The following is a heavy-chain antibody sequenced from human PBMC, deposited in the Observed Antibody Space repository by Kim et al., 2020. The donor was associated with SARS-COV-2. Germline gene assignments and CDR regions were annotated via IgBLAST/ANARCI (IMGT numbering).Heavy chain of an antibody. CDR3: ARGLHDYGDYGGMDV. J-gene: IGHJ6*02. CDR2: INPSGGST. V-gene: IGHV1-46*01. D-gene: IGHD4-17*01. CDR1: GYTFTSYY. Sequence: ASVKVSCKASGYTFTSYYMHWVRQAPGQGLEWMGIINPSGGSTSYAQKFQGRVTMTRDTSTSTVYMELSSLRSEDTAVYYCARGLHDYGDYGGMDVWGQGTTVTVSS.